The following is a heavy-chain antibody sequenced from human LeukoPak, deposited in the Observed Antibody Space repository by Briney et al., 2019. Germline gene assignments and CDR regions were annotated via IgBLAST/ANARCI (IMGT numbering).Heavy chain of an antibody. CDR2: IGTVGDT. J-gene: IGHJ4*02. Sequence: PGGSLRLSCAASGFTFSSYDMHWVRHATGKGLEWASTIGTVGDTYYPGSVKGRFTISRENAKNSLYLQMNSLRAGDTAVYYCARAVVGATLDSWGQGTLVTVSS. V-gene: IGHV3-13*04. CDR3: ARAVVGATLDS. CDR1: GFTFSSYD. D-gene: IGHD1-26*01.